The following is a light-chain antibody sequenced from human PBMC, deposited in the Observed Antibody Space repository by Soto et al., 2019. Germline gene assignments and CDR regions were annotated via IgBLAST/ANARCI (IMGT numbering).Light chain of an antibody. CDR3: KQFDSSLYT. CDR2: GAS. CDR1: QSVSSSY. V-gene: IGKV3-20*01. Sequence: EIVLTQSPGTLSLSPGERATLSCRASQSVSSSYLAWYQQKPGQAPRLLIYGASSRATGIPDMFSGSGSGTDFTLTISRLEPEDFAVYYCKQFDSSLYTFGQGTKLEIK. J-gene: IGKJ2*01.